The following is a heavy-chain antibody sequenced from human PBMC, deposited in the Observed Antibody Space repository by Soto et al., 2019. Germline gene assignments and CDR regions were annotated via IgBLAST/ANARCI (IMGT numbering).Heavy chain of an antibody. J-gene: IGHJ3*02. CDR1: GGFVTSGSYY. D-gene: IGHD2-21*02. CDR3: ARVERVTATTVVDAFDI. Sequence: QVQLQQWGAGLLKPSETLSLTCAVYGGFVTSGSYYWSWIRQPPGKGLEWIGEMSHSGGTHFNPSLKVRVTIPVETSKNQFALKLASVPAADTALYNCARVERVTATTVVDAFDIWGPGTMVTVSS. CDR2: MSHSGGT. V-gene: IGHV4-34*01.